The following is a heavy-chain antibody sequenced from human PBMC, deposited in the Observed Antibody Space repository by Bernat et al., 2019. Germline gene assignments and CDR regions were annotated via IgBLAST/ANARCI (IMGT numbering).Heavy chain of an antibody. J-gene: IGHJ4*02. CDR2: ISSTDSTI. D-gene: IGHD3-16*01. CDR3: ARGDLGVWGSYETGGYFDY. V-gene: IGHV3-11*01. Sequence: QVQLVESGGGLVKPGGSLRLSCAASGFTFSDFYMSWIRQAPGKGLEWVSFISSTDSTIYYADSVKGRFTISRDNAKNSLYLQMNILRAEDTAVYYCARGDLGVWGSYETGGYFDYWGQGTLVTVSS. CDR1: GFTFSDFY.